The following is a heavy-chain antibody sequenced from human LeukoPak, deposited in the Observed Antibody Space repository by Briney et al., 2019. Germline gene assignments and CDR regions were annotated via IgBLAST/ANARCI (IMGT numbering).Heavy chain of an antibody. J-gene: IGHJ4*02. CDR2: INHSGST. CDR1: GGSFSGYY. Sequence: PSETLSLTCAVYGGSFSGYYWSWIRQPPGKGPEWIGEINHSGSTNYNPSLKSRVTISVDTSKNQFSLKLSSVTAADTAVYYCARDGEQGDSTPCPDYWGQGTLVTVSS. V-gene: IGHV4-34*01. D-gene: IGHD2-2*01. CDR3: ARDGEQGDSTPCPDY.